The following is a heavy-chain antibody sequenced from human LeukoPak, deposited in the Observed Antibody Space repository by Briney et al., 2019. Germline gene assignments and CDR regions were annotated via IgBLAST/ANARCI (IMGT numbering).Heavy chain of an antibody. J-gene: IGHJ4*02. D-gene: IGHD2-2*01. CDR2: IYTSGST. Sequence: SETLSLTCTVSGGSLSSGSYYWSWIRQPAGKGLEWIGHIYTSGSTNYNPSLKSRVTISIDTSKNQFSLKLSSVTAADTAVYYCARCTSTSCYHFDYWGQGALVTVSS. CDR1: GGSLSSGSYY. V-gene: IGHV4-61*09. CDR3: ARCTSTSCYHFDY.